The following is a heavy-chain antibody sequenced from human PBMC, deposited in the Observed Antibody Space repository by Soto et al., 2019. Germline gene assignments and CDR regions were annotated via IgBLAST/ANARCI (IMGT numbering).Heavy chain of an antibody. J-gene: IGHJ4*02. Sequence: PSETLSLTCTVSGGSISSYYWSRIRQPPGKGLEWIGYIYYSGSTNYNPSLKSRVTISVDTSKNQFSLKLSSVTAADTAVYYCASSGYSGYDTIFDYWGQGTLVTVSS. CDR2: IYYSGST. CDR1: GGSISSYY. CDR3: ASSGYSGYDTIFDY. D-gene: IGHD5-12*01. V-gene: IGHV4-59*01.